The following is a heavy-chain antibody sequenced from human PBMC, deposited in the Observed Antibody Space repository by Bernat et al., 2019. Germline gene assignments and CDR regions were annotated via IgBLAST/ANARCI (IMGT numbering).Heavy chain of an antibody. V-gene: IGHV1-2*02. J-gene: IGHJ5*02. D-gene: IGHD3-10*01. CDR3: ARGHQNYYASESRFDP. CDR1: GYTFTAYC. Sequence: QVQLVQSGAEVKTPGASVKVSCKASGYTFTAYCIHWVRQAPGQGLEWMGWINPNTGGTNFAQNYQGRVTMTRDTSISTTYMELSSLRYDDTAVYYCARGHQNYYASESRFDPWGQGTLVTVSS. CDR2: INPNTGGT.